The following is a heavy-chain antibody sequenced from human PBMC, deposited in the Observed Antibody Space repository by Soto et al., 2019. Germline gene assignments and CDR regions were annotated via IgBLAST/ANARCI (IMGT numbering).Heavy chain of an antibody. J-gene: IGHJ4*02. V-gene: IGHV3-21*01. Sequence: EVQLVESGGGLVKPGGSLRLSCAASGFTFSSYSMNWVRQAPGKGLEWVSSISSSSSYIYYADSVKGRFTISRDNAKNSLYLEMNSLSAEDTAVYCCAREGGGGSGWRGGDFDYWGQGTLVTVSS. CDR3: AREGGGGSGWRGGDFDY. CDR2: ISSSSSYI. CDR1: GFTFSSYS. D-gene: IGHD6-19*01.